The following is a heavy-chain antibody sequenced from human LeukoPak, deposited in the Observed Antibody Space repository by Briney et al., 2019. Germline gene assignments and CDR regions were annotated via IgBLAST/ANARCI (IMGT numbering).Heavy chain of an antibody. Sequence: GLSLPISCQGHAHGFTSYLMRWIRQMTGTGLEWMGIIYSVESQTRYSPSCQGQVTISADKSIRTTYLQWSSLKTSDTAMYYCARRDSSASEAPNAFDIWGQGTIVTVSS. CDR2: IYSVESQT. CDR3: ARRDSSASEAPNAFDI. V-gene: IGHV5-51*01. J-gene: IGHJ3*02. CDR1: AHGFTSYL. D-gene: IGHD6-6*01.